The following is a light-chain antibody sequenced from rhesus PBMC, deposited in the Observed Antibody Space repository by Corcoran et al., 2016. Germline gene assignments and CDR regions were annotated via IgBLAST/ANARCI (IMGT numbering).Light chain of an antibody. V-gene: IGKV2S15*01. CDR1: QSLLHSGGKTY. CDR2: EVS. Sequence: DIVMTQTPLSLPVTPGEPASISCRSSQSLLHSGGKTYLYWYLQKPGQSPQRLIYEVSNRASGVPDRFSGSGSGTDFTLKSSRVEAGDVGVYYCMQGIQLPLTFGGGTKVEIK. J-gene: IGKJ4*01. CDR3: MQGIQLPLT.